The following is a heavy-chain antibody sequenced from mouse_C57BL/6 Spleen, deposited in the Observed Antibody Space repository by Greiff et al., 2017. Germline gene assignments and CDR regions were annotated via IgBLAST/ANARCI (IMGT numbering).Heavy chain of an antibody. CDR1: GYTFTEYT. J-gene: IGHJ1*03. Sequence: VQLQQSGAELVKPGASVKLSCTASGYTFTEYTIHWVQQRSGQGLEWIGWFYPGSGSIKYHEKFKDKATLTADKSSSTVYLELSRLTSDDSAVYFCARHEETGYSNYGYFDVWGTGTTVTVSS. V-gene: IGHV1-62-2*01. CDR2: FYPGSGSI. CDR3: ARHEETGYSNYGYFDV. D-gene: IGHD2-5*01.